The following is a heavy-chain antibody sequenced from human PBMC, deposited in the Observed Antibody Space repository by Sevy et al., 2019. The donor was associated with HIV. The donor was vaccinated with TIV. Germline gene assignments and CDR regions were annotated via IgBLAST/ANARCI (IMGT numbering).Heavy chain of an antibody. V-gene: IGHV3-74*01. CDR2: INSDGSNT. CDR3: GREMISMVPGVPDAFDI. CDR1: GFTFSTYW. D-gene: IGHD3-10*01. J-gene: IGHJ3*02. Sequence: GGSLRLSCAASGFTFSTYWMHWVRQVPGKGLVWVSRINSDGSNTNYADSVKGRFTTSRDNAKNTVYLQMNSLRADDTALYFCGREMISMVPGVPDAFDIWGHGTKVTVSS.